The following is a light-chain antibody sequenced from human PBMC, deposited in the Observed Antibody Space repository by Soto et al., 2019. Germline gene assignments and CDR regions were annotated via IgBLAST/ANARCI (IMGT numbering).Light chain of an antibody. CDR3: QERRNWPLT. CDR2: DVS. CDR1: QSVDSY. J-gene: IGKJ4*01. Sequence: EIVLTQSPSTLSLSAGERATLSCRASQSVDSYLTWYQQKPGQAPRLLIYDVSKRDTGIPVRFRGSGSGTDFPLPISGLEPEDVEVYYCQERRNWPLTFGGGTKVEIK. V-gene: IGKV3-11*01.